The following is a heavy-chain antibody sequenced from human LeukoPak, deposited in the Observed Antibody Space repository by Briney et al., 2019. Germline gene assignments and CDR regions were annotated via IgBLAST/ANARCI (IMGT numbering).Heavy chain of an antibody. D-gene: IGHD3-9*01. V-gene: IGHV3-23*01. J-gene: IGHJ4*02. Sequence: PGASLRLSCAASGFTFSNYAMSWVRQAPGKGLEWVSAITGSGGNTYYADSVKGRFTISRDNSKNTAFLQMNSLRAEDTAVYYCAKWGDYDVLTGYYVSDYWGQGTRVTVSS. CDR2: ITGSGGNT. CDR3: AKWGDYDVLTGYYVSDY. CDR1: GFTFSNYA.